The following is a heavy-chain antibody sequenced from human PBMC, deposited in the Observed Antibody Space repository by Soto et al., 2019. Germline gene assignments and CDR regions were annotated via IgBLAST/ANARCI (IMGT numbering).Heavy chain of an antibody. Sequence: GGSLRLSCAASGFTFSSYSMNWVRQAPGKGLEWVSYISSSSSTIYYADSVKGRFTISRDNAKNSLYLQMNSLRAEDTAVYYCARDWEGYPQNYYYYYMDVWGKGTTVTVSS. V-gene: IGHV3-48*01. D-gene: IGHD1-26*01. J-gene: IGHJ6*03. CDR1: GFTFSSYS. CDR3: ARDWEGYPQNYYYYYMDV. CDR2: ISSSSSTI.